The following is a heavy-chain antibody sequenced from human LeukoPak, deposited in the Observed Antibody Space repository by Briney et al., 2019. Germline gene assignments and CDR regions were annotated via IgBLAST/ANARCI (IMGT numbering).Heavy chain of an antibody. V-gene: IGHV3-33*08. J-gene: IGHJ4*02. CDR3: ARGRYYGSGIIDY. D-gene: IGHD3-10*01. Sequence: GGSLRLSCAASGFTFSSYAMHWVRQAPGKGLEWVAVIWYDGSNKYYADSVKGRFTISRDNSKNTLYLQMNSLRAEDTAVYYCARGRYYGSGIIDYWGQGTLVTVSS. CDR1: GFTFSSYA. CDR2: IWYDGSNK.